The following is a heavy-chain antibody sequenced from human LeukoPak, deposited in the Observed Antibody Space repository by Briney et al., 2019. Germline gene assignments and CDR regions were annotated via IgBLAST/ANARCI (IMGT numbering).Heavy chain of an antibody. CDR3: AIDRGVFSGSYDLDF. CDR1: GYTFTTNG. V-gene: IGHV1-18*01. Sequence: AAVRVSSKASGYTFTTNGMSWGGQAPGERGEGMGWISDYNGNTNYSQKLQGRVTMTTDTSTITSYMELSTLRSDYTAVYFWAIDRGVFSGSYDLDFWGQGTLVTVSS. J-gene: IGHJ4*02. D-gene: IGHD1-26*01. CDR2: ISDYNGNT.